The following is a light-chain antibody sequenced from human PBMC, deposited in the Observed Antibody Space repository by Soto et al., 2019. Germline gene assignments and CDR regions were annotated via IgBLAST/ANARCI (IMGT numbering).Light chain of an antibody. V-gene: IGKV1-5*01. CDR1: QSISSW. Sequence: DIQMTQSPSTLSASVGDRVTITCRASQSISSWLAWYQQKPGKAPKLLIYDASSLESGVPSRFSGSGSGTEFTLTISSLQPDDFATYYCQQYNSYSGTXGQGTKVAIK. CDR3: QQYNSYSGT. CDR2: DAS. J-gene: IGKJ2*01.